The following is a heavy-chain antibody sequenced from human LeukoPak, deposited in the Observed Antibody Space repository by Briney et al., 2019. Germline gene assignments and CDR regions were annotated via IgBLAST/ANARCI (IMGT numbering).Heavy chain of an antibody. V-gene: IGHV3-72*01. CDR1: GFTFSDHY. CDR2: SRNKANSYTT. D-gene: IGHD4-23*01. J-gene: IGHJ3*02. Sequence: PGGSLRLSCAASGFTFSDHYMDWVRQAPGKGLEWMGRSRNKANSYTTEYAASVKGRFIISRDDSKNSLYLQMNSLKTEDTAVYYCARDLDCGGNSDAFDIWGQGTMVTVSS. CDR3: ARDLDCGGNSDAFDI.